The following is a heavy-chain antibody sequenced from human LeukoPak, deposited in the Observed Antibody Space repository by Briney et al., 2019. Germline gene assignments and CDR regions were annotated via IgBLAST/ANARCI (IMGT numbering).Heavy chain of an antibody. CDR2: ISGSGGST. D-gene: IGHD3-22*01. Sequence: GGSLRLSCAASGFTFSSYAMSWVRQAPGKGLEWVSAISGSGGSTYYADSVKGRFTISRDNSKNTLYLQMNSLRAEDTAVYYCAKDRPAYYYDSSGYPAPIDYWGQGTLVTVSS. CDR3: AKDRPAYYYDSSGYPAPIDY. V-gene: IGHV3-23*01. CDR1: GFTFSSYA. J-gene: IGHJ4*02.